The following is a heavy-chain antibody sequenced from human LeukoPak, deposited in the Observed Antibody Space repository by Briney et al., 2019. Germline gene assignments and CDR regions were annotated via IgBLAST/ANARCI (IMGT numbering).Heavy chain of an antibody. CDR1: GYNFTSYD. CDR3: ARGEYSSSYYYYYYMDV. Sequence: ASVKVSCKASGYNFTSYDINWVRQATGQGLEWMGWMNPNSGNTGYAQKFQGRVTITRNTSISTAYMELSSLRSEDTAVYYCARGEYSSSYYYYYYMDVWGKGTTVTVSS. J-gene: IGHJ6*03. CDR2: MNPNSGNT. D-gene: IGHD6-6*01. V-gene: IGHV1-8*03.